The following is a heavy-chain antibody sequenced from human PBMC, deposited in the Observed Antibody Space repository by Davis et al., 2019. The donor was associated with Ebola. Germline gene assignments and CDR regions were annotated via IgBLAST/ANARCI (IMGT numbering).Heavy chain of an antibody. CDR1: GFTFSTYW. Sequence: HTGGSLRLSCAASGFTFSTYWMHWVRQGPGKGLEWVSRIKIEGSSPIYADSVKGRFTISRDNAKNSLYLQMNSLRAEDTALYYCARGMDFWSGYYTGIGNDYWGQGTLVTVSS. CDR2: IKIEGSSP. J-gene: IGHJ4*02. CDR3: ARGMDFWSGYYTGIGNDY. V-gene: IGHV3-74*01. D-gene: IGHD3-3*01.